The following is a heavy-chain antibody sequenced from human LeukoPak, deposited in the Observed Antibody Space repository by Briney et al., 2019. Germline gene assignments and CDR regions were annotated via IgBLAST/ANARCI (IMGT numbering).Heavy chain of an antibody. CDR2: MNPNSGNT. CDR3: ARRFSSSWYYYYYYMDV. V-gene: IGHV1-8*02. J-gene: IGHJ6*03. Sequence: ASVKVSCKASGYTFTSYYMHWVRQAPGQGLEWMGWMNPNSGNTGYAQKFQGRVTMTRNTSISTAYMELSSLRSEDTAVYYCARRFSSSWYYYYYYMDVWGKGTTVTVSS. CDR1: GYTFTSYY. D-gene: IGHD6-13*01.